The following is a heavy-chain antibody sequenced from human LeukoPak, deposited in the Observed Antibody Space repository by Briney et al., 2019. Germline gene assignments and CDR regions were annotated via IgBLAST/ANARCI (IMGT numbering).Heavy chain of an antibody. Sequence: PSETLSLTCTVSGGSISSYYWSWIRQPPGKGLEWIGYIYYSGSTNYNPSLKSRVTISVDTSKNQFSLKLSSVTAADTAVYYCARTQYCSGGSCYLPYNWLDPWGQGTLVTVSS. J-gene: IGHJ5*02. CDR2: IYYSGST. V-gene: IGHV4-59*01. D-gene: IGHD2-15*01. CDR3: ARTQYCSGGSCYLPYNWLDP. CDR1: GGSISSYY.